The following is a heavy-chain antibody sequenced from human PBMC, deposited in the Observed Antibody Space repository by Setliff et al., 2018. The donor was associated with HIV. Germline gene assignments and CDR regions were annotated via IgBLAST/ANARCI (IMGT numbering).Heavy chain of an antibody. CDR3: AGEIAPAARLPNVGGPPPPGYYHYMDV. V-gene: IGHV4-39*07. Sequence: TLSLTCIVSRGSISSTSHYWGWVRQPPGRRLEWIGSIYYSGRTYYNPSLKSRVTMSVDTSTNQFSLDLTSVTAADTAVYFCAGEIAPAARLPNVGGPPPPGYYHYMDVWGKGTTVTVSS. CDR1: RGSISSTSHY. J-gene: IGHJ6*03. D-gene: IGHD2-8*01. CDR2: IYYSGRT.